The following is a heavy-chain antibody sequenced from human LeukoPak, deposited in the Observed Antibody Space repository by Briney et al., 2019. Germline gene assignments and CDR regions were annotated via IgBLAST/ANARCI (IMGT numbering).Heavy chain of an antibody. D-gene: IGHD2-2*01. Sequence: WASVKVSCKASGYTFTGYYMHWVRQAPGQGLEWMGWINPNSGGTNYAQKFQGRVTMTRDTSISTAYMELSGLRSDDTAVYYCASLGYCSSTSCPGDYWGQGTLVTVPS. CDR3: ASLGYCSSTSCPGDY. J-gene: IGHJ4*02. CDR2: INPNSGGT. V-gene: IGHV1-2*02. CDR1: GYTFTGYY.